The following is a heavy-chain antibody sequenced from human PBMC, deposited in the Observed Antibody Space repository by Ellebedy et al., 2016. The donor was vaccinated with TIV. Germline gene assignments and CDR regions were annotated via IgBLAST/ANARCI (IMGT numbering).Heavy chain of an antibody. Sequence: GESLKISCAASGFTFSSYAMNWVRQAPGKGLEWVSSISSSSSYIYYADSVKGRFTISRDNSKNTLYLQMNRLRAEDTAVYYCARGLPLFYGVIDYWGQGTPVTVSS. CDR3: ARGLPLFYGVIDY. CDR1: GFTFSSYA. D-gene: IGHD4-17*01. CDR2: ISSSSSYI. J-gene: IGHJ4*02. V-gene: IGHV3-21*01.